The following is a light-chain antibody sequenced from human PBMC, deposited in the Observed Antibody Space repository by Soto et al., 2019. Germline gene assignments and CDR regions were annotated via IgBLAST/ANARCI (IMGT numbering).Light chain of an antibody. CDR2: EAS. CDR1: SSGVGSYNL. CDR3: CSDAAGDNLV. V-gene: IGLV2-23*01. J-gene: IGLJ2*01. Sequence: QSVLTQPASVSGSPGQPITISCTGTSSGVGSYNLVSWYRQHPDKAPNLIIYEASKRPSGVSNRFSGSKSGNTASLTISGLQAEDEAYYYSCSDAAGDNLVFGGGTKLTVL.